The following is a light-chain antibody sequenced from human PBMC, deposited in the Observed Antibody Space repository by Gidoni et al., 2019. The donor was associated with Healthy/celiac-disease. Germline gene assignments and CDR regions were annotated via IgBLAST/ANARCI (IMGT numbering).Light chain of an antibody. CDR3: CSYAGSSTVV. Sequence: QAALTQPASVSGSPGQSITISCTGTSSDVGSYNLVSWYQQHPGKAPKLMIYEGSKRPSGVSTRFSGSEDEADYYCCSYAGSSTVVFGGGTKLTVL. CDR2: EGS. J-gene: IGLJ2*01. V-gene: IGLV2-23*01. CDR1: SSDVGSYNL.